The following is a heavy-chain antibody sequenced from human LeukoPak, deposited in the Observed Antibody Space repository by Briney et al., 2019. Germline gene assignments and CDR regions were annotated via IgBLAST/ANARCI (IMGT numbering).Heavy chain of an antibody. V-gene: IGHV1-18*01. CDR2: ISVYNGNT. J-gene: IGHJ4*02. CDR1: GYTFANFG. D-gene: IGHD2-2*02. Sequence: ASVKVSCKASGYTFANFGITWVRQAPGQGLEWMGWISVYNGNTNYAQNPQGRVTLTTDTSTSTELRSLRSDDTALYYCARTCSSSSCYMVHWGQGTLVTVSS. CDR3: ARTCSSSSCYMVH.